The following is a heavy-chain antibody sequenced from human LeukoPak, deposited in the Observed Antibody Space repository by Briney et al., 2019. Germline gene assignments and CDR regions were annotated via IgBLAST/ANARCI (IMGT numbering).Heavy chain of an antibody. J-gene: IGHJ4*02. CDR2: ISGSGGST. CDR1: GFTFSSYS. D-gene: IGHD6-19*01. Sequence: GGSLRLSCVASGFTFSSYSMNWVRQAPGKGLEWVSAISGSGGSTYYADSVKGRFTISRDNSKNTLYLQMNSLRAEDTAVYYCAKDPRIAVAGSPFDYWGQGTLVTVSS. V-gene: IGHV3-23*01. CDR3: AKDPRIAVAGSPFDY.